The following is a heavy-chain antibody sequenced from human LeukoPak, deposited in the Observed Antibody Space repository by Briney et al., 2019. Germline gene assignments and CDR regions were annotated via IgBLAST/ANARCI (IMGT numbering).Heavy chain of an antibody. CDR2: IYYSGST. CDR1: GGTFNNTNW. Sequence: VKTSGTLSLTCAVSGGTFNNTNWWSWVRQPPGKGLEWIGYIYYSGSTNYNPSLKSRVTISVDTSKNQFSLKLSSVTAADTAVDYCAREASSGMLFLYWGRETLVTVSS. D-gene: IGHD3-22*01. CDR3: AREASSGMLFLY. J-gene: IGHJ4*02. V-gene: IGHV4-4*02.